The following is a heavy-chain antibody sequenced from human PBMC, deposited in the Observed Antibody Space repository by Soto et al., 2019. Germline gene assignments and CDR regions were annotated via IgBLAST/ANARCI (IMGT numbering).Heavy chain of an antibody. CDR2: INAGNGNT. Sequence: ASVKVSCKASGYTFTSYAMHWVRQAPGQRLEWMGWINAGNGNTKYAQKLQGRVTITRDTSTSTAYMELRSLRSEDTAVYYCARDETLRRHGFAFDIWGQGTMVTVSS. D-gene: IGHD4-17*01. CDR3: ARDETLRRHGFAFDI. V-gene: IGHV1-3*01. CDR1: GYTFTSYA. J-gene: IGHJ3*02.